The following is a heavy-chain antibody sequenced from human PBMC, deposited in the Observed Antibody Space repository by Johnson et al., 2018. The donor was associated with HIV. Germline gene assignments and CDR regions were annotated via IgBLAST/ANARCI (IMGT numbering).Heavy chain of an antibody. Sequence: QVQLVESGGGVVQPGTSLRLSCTASGFAFSSYALHWVRQAPGKGLEWVAVSSYDGRDAYYADSVTGRFTSSRDNSKNTLYLQMNSLRPEDSAVYYCATLWFGEVSVYDAFDVWGQGTMVTVSS. J-gene: IGHJ3*01. V-gene: IGHV3-30*04. CDR1: GFAFSSYA. D-gene: IGHD3-10*01. CDR2: SSYDGRDA. CDR3: ATLWFGEVSVYDAFDV.